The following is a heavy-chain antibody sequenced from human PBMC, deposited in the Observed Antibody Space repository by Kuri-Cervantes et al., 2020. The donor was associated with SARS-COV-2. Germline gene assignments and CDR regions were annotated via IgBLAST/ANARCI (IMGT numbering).Heavy chain of an antibody. J-gene: IGHJ4*02. CDR2: SFYSGST. CDR3: ARAYYYDFWSGYGAFDY. Sequence: GSLRLSCTVSGGSITSDYLWGWIRQPPGKGLEWIGNSFYSGSTFYNPSLKSRVTISVDTSKNQFSLELSSVTAADTAVYYCARAYYYDFWSGYGAFDYWGQGTLVTVSS. CDR1: GGSITSDYL. V-gene: IGHV4-39*02. D-gene: IGHD3-3*01.